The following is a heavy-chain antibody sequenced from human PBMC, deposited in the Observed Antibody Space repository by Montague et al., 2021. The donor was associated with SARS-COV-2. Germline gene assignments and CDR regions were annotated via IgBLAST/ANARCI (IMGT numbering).Heavy chain of an antibody. CDR3: ARRNGWLAVDGYWFDP. CDR2: IYYTGRT. CDR1: SGSIRSSNYY. V-gene: IGHV4-39*01. Sequence: SETLSLTCTVSSGSIRSSNYYWGWIRQPPGKGLEWIGSIYYTGRTIYNPSLRSRLAISIDTSNNQFSLRLSSVTAADTAVYYCARRNGWLAVDGYWFDPWGQGRLVTVSS. J-gene: IGHJ5*02. D-gene: IGHD5-12*01.